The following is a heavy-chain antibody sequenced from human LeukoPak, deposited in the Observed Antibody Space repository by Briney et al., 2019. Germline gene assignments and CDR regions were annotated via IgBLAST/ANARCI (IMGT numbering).Heavy chain of an antibody. CDR3: AKTDSTIPNLLDV. CDR2: INGDGSST. D-gene: IGHD2-15*01. CDR1: GFAFNKYW. Sequence: GGSLRLSCAASGFAFNKYWVHWVRQVPGKGLVWVSRINGDGSSTMYADSVKGRFTISRGNAKNTLYLQMNSLRAEDTAVYYCAKTDSTIPNLLDVWGQGTTVTVSS. V-gene: IGHV3-74*03. J-gene: IGHJ6*02.